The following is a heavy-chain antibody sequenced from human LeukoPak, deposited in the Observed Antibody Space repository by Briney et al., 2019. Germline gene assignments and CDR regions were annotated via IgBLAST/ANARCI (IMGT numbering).Heavy chain of an antibody. CDR3: ASFIRGTTTAYFDY. D-gene: IGHD1-1*01. V-gene: IGHV4-39*07. CDR2: IYYSGST. Sequence: SETLSLTCTVSGGSISSSSYYWGWIRQPPGKGLEWIGSIYYSGSTYYNPSLKSRVTISVDTSKNQFSLKLSSVTAADTAVYYCASFIRGTTTAYFDYWGQGTLVTVSS. CDR1: GGSISSSSYY. J-gene: IGHJ4*02.